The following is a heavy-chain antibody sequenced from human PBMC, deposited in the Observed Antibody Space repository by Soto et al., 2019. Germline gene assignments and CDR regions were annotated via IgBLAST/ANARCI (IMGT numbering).Heavy chain of an antibody. J-gene: IGHJ4*02. CDR3: ARDRDGSGWSYFDY. D-gene: IGHD6-19*01. CDR2: IYYGGNT. Sequence: QVKLQESGPGLVKPSQTLSLTCTVSGGSISSGGYYWSWIRQHPGKGLEWVGNIYYGGNTYYNPSLKSRVTISVDTSKNQFSLKLSSVTAADTAVYYCARDRDGSGWSYFDYWGQGSLVTVSS. CDR1: GGSISSGGYY. V-gene: IGHV4-31*03.